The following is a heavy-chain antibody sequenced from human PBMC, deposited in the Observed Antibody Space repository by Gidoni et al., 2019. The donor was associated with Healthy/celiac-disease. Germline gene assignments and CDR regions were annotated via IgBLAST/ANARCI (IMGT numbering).Heavy chain of an antibody. D-gene: IGHD6-6*01. Sequence: QVQLQESGPGLVKPSGTLSLTCAVSGGSISRSNWWSWVRQPPGKGLEWIGEIYHSGSTNYNPSLNSRGTISVDKSKNQFSLKLSSVTAADTAVYYCARDSSSGWNYYYGMDVWGQGTTVTVSS. V-gene: IGHV4-4*02. CDR1: GGSISRSNW. CDR2: IYHSGST. CDR3: ARDSSSGWNYYYGMDV. J-gene: IGHJ6*02.